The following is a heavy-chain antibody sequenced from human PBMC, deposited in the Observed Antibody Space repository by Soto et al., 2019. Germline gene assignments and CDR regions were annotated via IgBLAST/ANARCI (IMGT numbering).Heavy chain of an antibody. CDR1: GYTFTSYG. CDR3: ARDIRRSIPTPCDY. Sequence: ASVKVSCKASGYTFTSYGISWVRQAPGQGLEWMGWISAYNGNTNYAQKLQGRVTMTTDTSTSTAYMELRSLRSDDTAVYYCARDIRRSIPTPCDYWGQGTLVTVSS. V-gene: IGHV1-18*01. J-gene: IGHJ4*02. D-gene: IGHD6-6*01. CDR2: ISAYNGNT.